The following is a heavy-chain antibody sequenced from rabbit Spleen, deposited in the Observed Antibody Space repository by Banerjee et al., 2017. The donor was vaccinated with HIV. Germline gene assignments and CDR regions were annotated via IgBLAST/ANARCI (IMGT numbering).Heavy chain of an antibody. CDR3: ARDTSSSFSSYGMDL. J-gene: IGHJ6*01. D-gene: IGHD1-1*01. CDR2: IDTGSSGFT. CDR1: GVSFSGGSY. Sequence: QEQLEESGGDLVKPGASLTLTCIASGVSFSGGSYICWVRQAPGKGLEWIACIDTGSSGFTYFASWAKGRFTISKTSSTTVTLQMTSLTAADTATYFCARDTSSSFSSYGMDLWGQGTLVTVS. V-gene: IGHV1S45*01.